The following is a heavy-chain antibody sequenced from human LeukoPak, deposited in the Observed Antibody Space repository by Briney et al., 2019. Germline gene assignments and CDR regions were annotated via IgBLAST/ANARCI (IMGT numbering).Heavy chain of an antibody. V-gene: IGHV3-23*01. D-gene: IGHD3-10*01. CDR1: GFTFDNFA. CDR2: ITGSGGST. J-gene: IGHJ4*02. Sequence: HPGGSLRLSCAPSGFTFDNFAMTCVRQAPGKGLEWVSEITGSGGSTYYADSVKGRFTISRDNSKNTLYLQMNSLRAEDTAIYYCARELFDFDYWGQGTLVTVSS. CDR3: ARELFDFDY.